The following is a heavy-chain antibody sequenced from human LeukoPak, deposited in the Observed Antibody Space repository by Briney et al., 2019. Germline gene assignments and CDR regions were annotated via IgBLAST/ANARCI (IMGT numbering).Heavy chain of an antibody. CDR3: AREIVASFDWFDP. D-gene: IGHD3-22*01. V-gene: IGHV4-59*01. CDR2: IYHSGSTNSGST. CDR1: GASISNYY. Sequence: SETLSLTCTVSGASISNYYWTWIRQPPGKGLEWIGSIYHSGSTNSGSTNYNPSLKSRVTISVDTSKNQFSLRLTSVTAADTAVYYCAREIVASFDWFDPWGQETLVTVSS. J-gene: IGHJ5*02.